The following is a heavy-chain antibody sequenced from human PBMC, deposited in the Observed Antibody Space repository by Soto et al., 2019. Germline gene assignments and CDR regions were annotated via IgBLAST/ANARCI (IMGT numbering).Heavy chain of an antibody. CDR3: AGRSGHNWFDP. CDR2: IYYSGST. V-gene: IGHV4-59*08. D-gene: IGHD3-10*01. CDR1: GGSISSYY. Sequence: SETLSLTCTVSGGSISSYYWSWIRQPPGKGLEWIGYIYYSGSTNYNPSLKSRVTISVDTSKNQFSLKLSSVTAADTAVYYCAGRSGHNWFDPWGQGTLVTVSS. J-gene: IGHJ5*02.